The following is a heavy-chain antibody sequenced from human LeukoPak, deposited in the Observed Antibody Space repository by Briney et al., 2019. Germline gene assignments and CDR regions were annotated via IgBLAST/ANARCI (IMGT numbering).Heavy chain of an antibody. J-gene: IGHJ6*02. D-gene: IGHD5-18*01. V-gene: IGHV3-30*02. Sequence: GGSLRLSCAVSGFTFNKYGMHWVRQAPGKGLEWVAFIRYDGTNKYYADSVKGRFTISRDNSKNTLYLQMNSLRAEDTAVYYCAKVVDTNYYYYYGMDVWGQGTTVTVSS. CDR1: GFTFNKYG. CDR2: IRYDGTNK. CDR3: AKVVDTNYYYYYGMDV.